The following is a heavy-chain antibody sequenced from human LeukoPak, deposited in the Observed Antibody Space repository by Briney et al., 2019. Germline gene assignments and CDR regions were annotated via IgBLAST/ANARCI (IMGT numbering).Heavy chain of an antibody. V-gene: IGHV1-3*01. J-gene: IGHJ4*02. CDR2: INAGTSNR. D-gene: IGHD6-19*01. CDR3: ARVSDDSGWNFDY. Sequence: ASVKVSCKASGYTFTSYAIHWVRQAPGQRLEWMGWINAGTSNRNYSQKFQDRVTITRETSATTAYMELSSLTSEDTAVYYCARVSDDSGWNFDYWGQGTLVTVSS. CDR1: GYTFTSYA.